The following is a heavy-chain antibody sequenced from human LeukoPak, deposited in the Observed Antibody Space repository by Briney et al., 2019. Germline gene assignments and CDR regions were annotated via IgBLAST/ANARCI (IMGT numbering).Heavy chain of an antibody. CDR3: ARAGYYYGSGSYYNFDY. V-gene: IGHV1-2*02. Sequence: ASVKVSCKASGYTFTGDYMHWVRQAPGEGLEWMEWINPNSGGTNYAQKFQGRVTMTRDTSISTAYMELSRLRSDDTAVYYCARAGYYYGSGSYYNFDYWGQGTLVTVSS. D-gene: IGHD3-10*01. CDR1: GYTFTGDY. J-gene: IGHJ4*02. CDR2: INPNSGGT.